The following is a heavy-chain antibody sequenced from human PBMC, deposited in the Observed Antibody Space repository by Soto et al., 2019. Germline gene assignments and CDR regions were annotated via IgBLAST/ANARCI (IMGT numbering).Heavy chain of an antibody. CDR1: GFTFRSHR. V-gene: IGHV3-74*01. D-gene: IGHD4-17*01. J-gene: IGHJ4*02. CDR2: IDTDGGGT. CDR3: ATVFDV. Sequence: EVQLVESGGGLVQPGGSLRVSCAASGFTFRSHRIHWVRQAPGKGLECVSRIDTDGGGTSYADSVKGRLTISTDNAENTVYLQMNGLRVEDTAVYYCATVFDVWGQGTLVTVSS.